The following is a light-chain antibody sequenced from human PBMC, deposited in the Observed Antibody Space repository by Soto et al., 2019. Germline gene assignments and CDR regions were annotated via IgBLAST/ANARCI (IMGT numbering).Light chain of an antibody. CDR2: DVS. CDR1: SSDVGAYNY. J-gene: IGLJ1*01. CDR3: CSYAGTYSYV. V-gene: IGLV2-11*01. Sequence: QSVLTQPRSVSGSPGQSVTISCTGTSSDVGAYNYVSWYQQRPGKAPKFMIYDVSKRPSGVPDRFSGSKSGNTASLTISGLQADDEADYYCCSYAGTYSYVFGTGTKVTVL.